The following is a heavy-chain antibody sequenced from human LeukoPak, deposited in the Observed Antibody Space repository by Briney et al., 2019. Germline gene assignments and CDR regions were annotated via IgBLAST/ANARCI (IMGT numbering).Heavy chain of an antibody. J-gene: IGHJ4*02. D-gene: IGHD6-19*01. CDR1: GFPFSSYA. Sequence: TGGSLRLSCAASGFPFSSYAMGWVRQAPGKGLEWVSTPHGGTYYADSVRGRFTIARDNSKNTLYLHMTSLRADDTALYYCAKGYSSGWSAFASWGQGTLVTVSS. CDR3: AKGYSSGWSAFAS. CDR2: PHGGT. V-gene: IGHV3-23*01.